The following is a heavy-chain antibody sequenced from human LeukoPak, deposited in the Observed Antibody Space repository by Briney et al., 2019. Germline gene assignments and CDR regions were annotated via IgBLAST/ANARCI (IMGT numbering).Heavy chain of an antibody. Sequence: ASVKVSCKASGYTFTGDYMHWVRQAPGQGLEWMGWINPNSGGTNYAQKFQGRVTMTRDTSISTAYMELSRLRSDDTAVYYCASLGGSYSGDFDYWGQGTLVTVSS. CDR3: ASLGGSYSGDFDY. V-gene: IGHV1-2*02. CDR2: INPNSGGT. J-gene: IGHJ4*02. D-gene: IGHD1-26*01. CDR1: GYTFTGDY.